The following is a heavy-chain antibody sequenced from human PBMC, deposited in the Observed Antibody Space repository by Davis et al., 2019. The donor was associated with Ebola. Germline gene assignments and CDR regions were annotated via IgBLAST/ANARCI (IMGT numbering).Heavy chain of an antibody. D-gene: IGHD5-18*01. CDR3: ARDLYTYGDTGGY. J-gene: IGHJ4*02. Sequence: GGSLRLSCAASGFPFSGYTMVWVRQAPGKGLEWVTIISYDGSNIYYADSVKGRFSISRDNSKNTVYLQMNSLRTEDTAMYYCARDLYTYGDTGGYWGQGTLVTVSS. CDR1: GFPFSGYT. CDR2: ISYDGSNI. V-gene: IGHV3-30-3*01.